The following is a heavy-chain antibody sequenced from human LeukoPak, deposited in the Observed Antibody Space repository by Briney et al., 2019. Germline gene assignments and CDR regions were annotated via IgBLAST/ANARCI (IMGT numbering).Heavy chain of an antibody. J-gene: IGHJ6*02. V-gene: IGHV3-74*01. CDR3: AKDSLDTAMVTAYYYYYGMDV. D-gene: IGHD5-18*01. Sequence: GGSLRLSCAASGFTFSTYWMHWVRQVPGKGLVWVSRIDSDGRSTNYADSVKGRFTMSRDNAKNTLYLQMNSLRAEDTAVYYCAKDSLDTAMVTAYYYYYGMDVWGQGTTVTVSS. CDR1: GFTFSTYW. CDR2: IDSDGRST.